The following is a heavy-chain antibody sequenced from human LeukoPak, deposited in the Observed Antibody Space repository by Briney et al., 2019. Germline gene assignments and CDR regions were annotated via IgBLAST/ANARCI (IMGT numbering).Heavy chain of an antibody. CDR1: GFTFSSYA. CDR3: AKDLGDSGPTPDRDY. CDR2: IRYEGRNK. D-gene: IGHD1-26*01. J-gene: IGHJ4*02. Sequence: GGSLRLSRAASGFTFSSYAMHWVRPAPGKGPEWVAFIRYEGRNKYYADSVKGRFTISRDNSKNAPYLQMNSLRAEDTSVYYCAKDLGDSGPTPDRDYWGQGTLVTVSS. V-gene: IGHV3-30*02.